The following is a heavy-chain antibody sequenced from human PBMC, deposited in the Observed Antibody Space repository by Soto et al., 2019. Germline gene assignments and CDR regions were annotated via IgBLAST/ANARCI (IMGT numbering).Heavy chain of an antibody. Sequence: QVQLVESGGGVVQPGRSLRLSCIASGFTFRNFGMHWVRQAPGTGLEWVAVISSDGGKTYYADSVKGRFTISRDTSTNTLYLEMNSLRPEHTAVYYCVRDPGWLSSRVAAFYFDSWGQGTQVSVSS. J-gene: IGHJ4*02. CDR1: GFTFRNFG. CDR3: VRDPGWLSSRVAAFYFDS. V-gene: IGHV3-30*19. D-gene: IGHD5-12*01. CDR2: ISSDGGKT.